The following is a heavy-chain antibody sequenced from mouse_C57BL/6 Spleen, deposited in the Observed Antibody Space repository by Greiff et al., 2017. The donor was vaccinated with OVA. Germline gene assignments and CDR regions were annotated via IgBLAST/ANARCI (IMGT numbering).Heavy chain of an antibody. D-gene: IGHD2-1*01. CDR1: GYTFTSYW. CDR3: ARVYYGNLYYFDY. J-gene: IGHJ2*01. Sequence: VKLQQPGTELVKPGASVKLSCKASGYTFTSYWMHWVKQRPGQGLEWIGNINPSNGGTNYNEKFKSKATLTVDKSSSTAYMQLSSLTSEDSAVYYCARVYYGNLYYFDYWGQGTTLTVSS. CDR2: INPSNGGT. V-gene: IGHV1-53*01.